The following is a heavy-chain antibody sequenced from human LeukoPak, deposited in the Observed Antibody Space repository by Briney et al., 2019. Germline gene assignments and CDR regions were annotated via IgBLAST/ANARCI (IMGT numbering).Heavy chain of an antibody. J-gene: IGHJ3*02. CDR1: GGSFSGYY. CDR3: ARGPRTRYCTNGVCYAFDI. CDR2: INHSGST. D-gene: IGHD2-8*01. V-gene: IGHV4-34*01. Sequence: SETLSLTCAVYGGSFSGYYWSWIRQPPGKGLEWIGEINHSGSTNYNPSLKSRVTISVDTSKNQFSLKLSSVTAADTAVYYCARGPRTRYCTNGVCYAFDIWGQGTMVTVSS.